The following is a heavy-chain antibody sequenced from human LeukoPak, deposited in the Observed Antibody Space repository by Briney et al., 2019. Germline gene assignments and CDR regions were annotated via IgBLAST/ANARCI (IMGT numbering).Heavy chain of an antibody. CDR1: GYTFTGYY. V-gene: IGHV1-2*04. CDR3: ARAMSTVTTISPFDY. CDR2: INPSSGGT. D-gene: IGHD4-17*01. J-gene: IGHJ4*02. Sequence: ASVKVSCKASGYTFTGYYMHWVRQAPGQGLEWMGWINPSSGGTNYAQKFQGWVTMTRDTSICTAYMELSRLRSDDTAVYYCARAMSTVTTISPFDYWGQGTLVTVSS.